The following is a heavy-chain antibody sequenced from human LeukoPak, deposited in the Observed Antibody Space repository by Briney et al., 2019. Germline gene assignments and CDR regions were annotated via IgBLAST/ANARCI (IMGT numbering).Heavy chain of an antibody. CDR1: GFTFSSYA. J-gene: IGHJ4*02. V-gene: IGHV3-23*01. CDR3: AKGDHIVVVIAIPDY. CDR2: ISGSGGST. Sequence: GGSLRLSCAASGFTFSSYAMSWVRQAPGKGLEWVSAISGSGGSTYYADSVKGRFTISRDNSKNTLYLQMNCLRAEDTAVYYCAKGDHIVVVIAIPDYWGQGTLVTVSS. D-gene: IGHD2-21*01.